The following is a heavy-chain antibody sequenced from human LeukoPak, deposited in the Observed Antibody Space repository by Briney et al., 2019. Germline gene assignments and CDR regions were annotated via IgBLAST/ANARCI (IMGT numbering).Heavy chain of an antibody. CDR3: ARWGIVVVPAATNWFDP. CDR2: IYYSGST. D-gene: IGHD2-2*01. Sequence: SETLSLTCTVSGGSISSSSYYWGWIRQPPGKGLEWIGSIYYSGSTYYNPSLKSRVTISVDTSKNQFSLKLSSVTAADTAVYYCARWGIVVVPAATNWFDPWGQGTLVTVSS. CDR1: GGSISSSSYY. V-gene: IGHV4-39*01. J-gene: IGHJ5*02.